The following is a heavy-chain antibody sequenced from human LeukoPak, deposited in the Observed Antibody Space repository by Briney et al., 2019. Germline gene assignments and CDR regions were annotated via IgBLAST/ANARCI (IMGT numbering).Heavy chain of an antibody. CDR1: GFTFSNAY. CDR3: ARRRSSGRIDY. J-gene: IGHJ4*02. V-gene: IGHV3-23*01. Sequence: GGSLRLSCAASGFTFSNAYMNWVRQAPGKGLEWVSAISGSGGSTYYADSVKGRFTISRDNSKNTLYLQMNSLRAEDTAVYYCARRRSSGRIDYWGQGTLVTVSS. CDR2: ISGSGGST. D-gene: IGHD6-19*01.